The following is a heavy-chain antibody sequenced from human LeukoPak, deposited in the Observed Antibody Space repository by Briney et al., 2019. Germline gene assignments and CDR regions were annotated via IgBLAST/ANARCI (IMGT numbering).Heavy chain of an antibody. CDR3: ARASGSYWWFDS. CDR2: IYYIGST. D-gene: IGHD1-26*01. V-gene: IGHV4-59*01. J-gene: IGHJ5*01. Sequence: ETLSLTCTVSGGSISSYYWSWIRQPPGKGLEWIGYIYYIGSTNYNPSLKSRVTISVDTSKNQFSLKPSSVTAADTAVYYCARASGSYWWFDSWGQGTLVTVSS. CDR1: GGSISSYY.